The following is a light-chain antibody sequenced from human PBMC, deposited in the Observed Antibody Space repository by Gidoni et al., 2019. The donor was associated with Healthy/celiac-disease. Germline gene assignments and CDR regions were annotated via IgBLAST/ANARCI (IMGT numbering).Light chain of an antibody. CDR1: QGISSY. V-gene: IGKV1-9*01. Sequence: DIQLTQSPSFLSASVGDRVTSTCRASQGISSYLAWYQQKPGKAPKLLIYAASTLQSGVPSRFSGSGSGTEFTLTISSLQPEDFATYYCQQLNSYPRGFTFGPGTKVDIK. CDR2: AAS. J-gene: IGKJ3*01. CDR3: QQLNSYPRGFT.